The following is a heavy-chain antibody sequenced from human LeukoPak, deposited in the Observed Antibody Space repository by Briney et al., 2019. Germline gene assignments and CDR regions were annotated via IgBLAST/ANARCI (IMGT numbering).Heavy chain of an antibody. CDR3: ARDMGDYGGNSGY. Sequence: GGSLRLSCAASGFTVSSNYMSWVRQAPGQGLEWVSVIYSGGSTYYADSAKGRFTIPRDHSKNTLYLQMNSLRAEDTAVYYCARDMGDYGGNSGYWGQGTLVSVSS. D-gene: IGHD4-23*01. CDR2: IYSGGST. J-gene: IGHJ4*02. CDR1: GFTVSSNY. V-gene: IGHV3-53*01.